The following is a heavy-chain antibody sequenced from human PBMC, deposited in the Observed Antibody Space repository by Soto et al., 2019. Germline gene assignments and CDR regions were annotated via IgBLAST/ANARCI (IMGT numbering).Heavy chain of an antibody. J-gene: IGHJ6*02. Sequence: ASVKVSCKASGYTFTSYGISWVRQAPGQGLEWMGWISAYNGNTNYAQKLQGRVTMTTDTSTSTAYMELRSLRSDDTAVYYCASDRRIVGAYYGMEVWGQGTTAPVSS. D-gene: IGHD1-26*01. CDR3: ASDRRIVGAYYGMEV. CDR2: ISAYNGNT. CDR1: GYTFTSYG. V-gene: IGHV1-18*04.